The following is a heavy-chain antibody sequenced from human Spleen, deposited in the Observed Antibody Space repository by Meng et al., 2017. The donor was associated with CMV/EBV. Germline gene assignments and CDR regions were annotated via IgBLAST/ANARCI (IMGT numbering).Heavy chain of an antibody. D-gene: IGHD3-10*01. CDR2: IRYDGSNK. J-gene: IGHJ4*02. V-gene: IGHV3-30*02. Sequence: VQLVESGGGVVQPGGSLRLSCAASGFTFSSYGMHWVRQAPGKGLEWVAFIRYDGSNKYYADSVKGRFTISRDNSKNTLYLQMNSLRAEDTAVYYCASGEYYFDYWGQGTLVTVSS. CDR3: ASGEYYFDY. CDR1: GFTFSSYG.